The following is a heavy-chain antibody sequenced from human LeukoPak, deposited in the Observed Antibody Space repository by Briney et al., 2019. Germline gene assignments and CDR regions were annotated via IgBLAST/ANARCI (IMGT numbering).Heavy chain of an antibody. CDR3: ARSFSRYCSGGSCYWAY. Sequence: ASVKVSCKASGYTFTSYGSSWVRQAPGQGLEWMGWISAYNGNTNYAQKLQGRVTMTTDTSTSTVYMELRSLRSDDTAVYYCARSFSRYCSGGSCYWAYWGQGTLVTVSS. CDR2: ISAYNGNT. V-gene: IGHV1-18*01. J-gene: IGHJ4*02. D-gene: IGHD2-15*01. CDR1: GYTFTSYG.